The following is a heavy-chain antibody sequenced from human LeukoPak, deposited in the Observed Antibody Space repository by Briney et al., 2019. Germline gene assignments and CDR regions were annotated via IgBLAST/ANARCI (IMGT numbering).Heavy chain of an antibody. CDR2: IYYSGST. D-gene: IGHD6-13*01. Sequence: KTSETLSLTCSVSDDSITMYYWTWIRQPPGKGLEWIGYIYYSGSTNYNPSLKSRVTISVDTSKNQFSLKLSSVTAADTAVYYCARKVKVAAAGTYYYYMDVWGKGTTVTISS. J-gene: IGHJ6*03. CDR3: ARKVKVAAAGTYYYYMDV. V-gene: IGHV4-59*12. CDR1: DDSITMYY.